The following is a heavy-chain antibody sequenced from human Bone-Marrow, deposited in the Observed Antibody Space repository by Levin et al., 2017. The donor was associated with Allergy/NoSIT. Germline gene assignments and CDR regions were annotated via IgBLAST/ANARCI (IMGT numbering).Heavy chain of an antibody. CDR1: GGSFSGYY. CDR3: ARGGAGSYYYYGMDV. Sequence: HSQTLSLTCAVYGGSFSGYYWSWIRQPPGKGLEWIGEINHSGSTNYNPSLKSRVTISVDTSKNQFSLKLSSVTAADTAVYYCARGGAGSYYYYGMDVWGQGTTVTVSS. CDR2: INHSGST. J-gene: IGHJ6*02. V-gene: IGHV4-34*01.